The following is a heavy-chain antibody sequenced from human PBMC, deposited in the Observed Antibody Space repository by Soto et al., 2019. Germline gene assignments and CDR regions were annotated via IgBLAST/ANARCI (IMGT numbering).Heavy chain of an antibody. Sequence: GESLKISCKGSGYSFTSYWISWGRQMPGKGLEWMGRIDPSDSYTNYSPSFQGHVTISADKSISTAYLQWSSLKASDTAMYYCARHLGYQLLFGMDVWGQGTTVTVSS. CDR2: IDPSDSYT. D-gene: IGHD2-2*01. J-gene: IGHJ6*02. V-gene: IGHV5-10-1*01. CDR1: GYSFTSYW. CDR3: ARHLGYQLLFGMDV.